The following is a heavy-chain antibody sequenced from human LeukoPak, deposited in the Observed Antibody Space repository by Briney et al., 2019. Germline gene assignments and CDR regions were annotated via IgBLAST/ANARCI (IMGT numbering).Heavy chain of an antibody. J-gene: IGHJ6*04. Sequence: SETLSLTCAVSGGSFRVYYWSWIRQPPGKGLEWIGEINNSASTNSKPSPTSRVTISVDTSKKQMSRKCSSVTAADMAVYYGESVSLADVRRGWYESSGLYTPDVWGKGATVTVSS. CDR1: GGSFRVYY. CDR2: INNSAST. V-gene: IGHV4-34*01. CDR3: ESVSLADVRRGWYESSGLYTPDV. D-gene: IGHD6-19*01.